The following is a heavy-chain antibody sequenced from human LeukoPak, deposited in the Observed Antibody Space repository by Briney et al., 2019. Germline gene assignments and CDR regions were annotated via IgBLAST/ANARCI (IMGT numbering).Heavy chain of an antibody. V-gene: IGHV1-46*01. CDR1: GGTFSNYA. J-gene: IGHJ4*02. D-gene: IGHD3-9*01. Sequence: GASVKVSCKASGGTFSNYAFSWVRQAPGQGLEWMGLINPSGGSTSYAQKFQGRVTMTRDTSTSSVYMELSSLRSEDTAVYYCARDRGYDILTGYYRDYWGQGTLVTVSS. CDR2: INPSGGST. CDR3: ARDRGYDILTGYYRDY.